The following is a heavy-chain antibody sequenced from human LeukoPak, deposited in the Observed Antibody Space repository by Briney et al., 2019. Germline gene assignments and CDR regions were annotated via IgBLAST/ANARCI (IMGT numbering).Heavy chain of an antibody. Sequence: GGSLRLSCAASGFTFNTYWMTWVRQAPGKGLEWVANIKQDGSEKYYVDSVKGRFTISRDNAKNSLYLQMNSLRAEDTAIYYCAGGYPGNFKWGQGTLVTVSS. CDR3: AGGYPGNFK. V-gene: IGHV3-7*01. CDR1: GFTFNTYW. D-gene: IGHD1-7*01. J-gene: IGHJ4*02. CDR2: IKQDGSEK.